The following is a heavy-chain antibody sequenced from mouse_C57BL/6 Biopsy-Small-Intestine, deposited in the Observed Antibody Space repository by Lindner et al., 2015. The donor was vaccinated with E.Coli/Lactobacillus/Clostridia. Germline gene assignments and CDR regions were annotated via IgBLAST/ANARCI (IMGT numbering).Heavy chain of an antibody. Sequence: VQLQESGPVLVKPGASVKMSXKASGYTFTDYYMNWVKQSHGKSLEWIGVINPYNGGTSYNQKFKGKATLTVDKSSSTAYMELNSLTSEDSAVYYCARREWDYYAMDYWGQGTSVTVSS. J-gene: IGHJ4*01. D-gene: IGHD1-3*01. CDR2: INPYNGGT. V-gene: IGHV1-19*01. CDR1: GYTFTDYY. CDR3: ARREWDYYAMDY.